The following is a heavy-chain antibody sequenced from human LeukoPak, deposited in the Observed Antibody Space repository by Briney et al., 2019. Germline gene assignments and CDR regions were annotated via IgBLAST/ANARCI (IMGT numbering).Heavy chain of an antibody. Sequence: ASVKVSCKASGYTFTSYDINWVRQATQQRLEWMGWMSTNSGNTGYAQKFQGRFTMTRNTSMSTAYMEMSSLRSEDTAVYYCARVYWLGIAASGYWGQGTLVTVSS. CDR2: MSTNSGNT. CDR1: GYTFTSYD. CDR3: ARVYWLGIAASGY. D-gene: IGHD6-25*01. V-gene: IGHV1-8*01. J-gene: IGHJ4*02.